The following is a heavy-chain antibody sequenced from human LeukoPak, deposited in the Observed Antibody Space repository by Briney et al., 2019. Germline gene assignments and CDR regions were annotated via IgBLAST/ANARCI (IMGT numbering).Heavy chain of an antibody. D-gene: IGHD3-22*01. CDR3: TRHIGSSGYSDD. J-gene: IGHJ4*02. Sequence: GESLKISCKGSGYSFTSYWIAWVRQMPGKGLEWMGIMYPGGSDTRYSPSFQGQVTISADNSIGTAYLQWSSLKASDTAMYYCTRHIGSSGYSDDWGQGTLVTVSS. V-gene: IGHV5-51*01. CDR1: GYSFTSYW. CDR2: MYPGGSDT.